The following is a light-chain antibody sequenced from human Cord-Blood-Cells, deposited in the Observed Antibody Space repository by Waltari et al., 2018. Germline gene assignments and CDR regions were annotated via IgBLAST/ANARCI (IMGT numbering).Light chain of an antibody. CDR2: DKN. J-gene: IGLJ2*01. CDR3: GTWDSSLSAVV. CDR1: SPNIGHNY. V-gene: IGLV1-51*01. Sequence: QSVLTQPPSGSAAPGQKVTISCSGSSPNIGHNYVTWYQQLPGTAPKLLISDKNKRPSGIPYRFSGSKSGTSATLGITGLQTGGEADYYCGTWDSSLSAVVFGGGTKLTVL.